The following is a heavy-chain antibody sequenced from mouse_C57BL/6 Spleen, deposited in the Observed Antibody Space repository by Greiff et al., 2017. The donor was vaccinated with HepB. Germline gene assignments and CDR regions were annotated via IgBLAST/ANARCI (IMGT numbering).Heavy chain of an antibody. CDR3: TRDGYGSSSGWFAY. CDR2: ISSGGDYI. Sequence: EVQGVESGEGLVKPGGSLKLSCAASGFTFSSYAMSWVRQTPEKRLEWVAYISSGGDYIYYADTVKGRFTISRDNARNTLYLQMSSLKSEDTAMYYCTRDGYGSSSGWFAYWGQGTLVTVSA. D-gene: IGHD1-1*01. J-gene: IGHJ3*01. V-gene: IGHV5-9-1*02. CDR1: GFTFSSYA.